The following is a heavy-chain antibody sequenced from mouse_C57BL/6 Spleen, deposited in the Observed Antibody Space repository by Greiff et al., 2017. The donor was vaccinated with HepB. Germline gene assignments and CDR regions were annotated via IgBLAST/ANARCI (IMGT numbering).Heavy chain of an antibody. Sequence: VQLQESGPELVKPGASVKISCKASGYAFSSSWMNWVKRRPGKGLEWIGRIYPGDGDTNYNGKFKGKATLTADKSSSTAYMQLSSLTSEDSAVYFCARYGPHWYFDVWGTGTTVTVSS. CDR3: ARYGPHWYFDV. V-gene: IGHV1-82*01. CDR2: IYPGDGDT. CDR1: GYAFSSSW. D-gene: IGHD1-2*01. J-gene: IGHJ1*03.